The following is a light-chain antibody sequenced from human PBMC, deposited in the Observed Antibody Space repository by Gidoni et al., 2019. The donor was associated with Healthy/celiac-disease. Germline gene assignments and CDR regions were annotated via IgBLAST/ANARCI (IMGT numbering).Light chain of an antibody. CDR2: AAS. CDR1: QSISTY. CDR3: QQTYSIPLT. Sequence: DIQMTQSPSSLSASVGDRVTITCRASQSISTYLNWYQQKPGRAPNLLIYAASSLQSGVPSRFSGSGSGTDFTLTISSLQPEDFGTYYCQQTYSIPLTFGGAPKVEI. V-gene: IGKV1-39*01. J-gene: IGKJ4*01.